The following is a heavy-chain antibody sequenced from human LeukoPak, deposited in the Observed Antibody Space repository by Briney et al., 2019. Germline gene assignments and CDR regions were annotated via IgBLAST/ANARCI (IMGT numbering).Heavy chain of an antibody. CDR2: IYYSGST. CDR1: GGSISSGGYY. J-gene: IGHJ6*02. V-gene: IGHV4-31*03. Sequence: SETLSLTCTVSGGSISSGGYYWSWIRQHPGKGLEWIGYIYYSGSTYYNPSLKSRVTISVDTSKNQFSLKLSSVTAADTAVYYRARTGYSYGGYYYYGMDVWGQGTTVTVSS. CDR3: ARTGYSYGGYYYYGMDV. D-gene: IGHD5-18*01.